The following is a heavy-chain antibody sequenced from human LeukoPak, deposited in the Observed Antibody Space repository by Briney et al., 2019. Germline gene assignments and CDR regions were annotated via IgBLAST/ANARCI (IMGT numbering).Heavy chain of an antibody. V-gene: IGHV5-10-1*01. J-gene: IGHJ4*02. CDR1: GYSFTSYW. D-gene: IGHD6-13*01. CDR2: IDPSDSYT. CDR3: ARHSEAGIAAAGTRY. Sequence: GESLRISCQGSGYSFTSYWISWVRQMPGKGLEWMGRIDPSDSYTNYSPSFQGHVTISADKSISTAYLQWSSLKASDTAMYYCARHSEAGIAAAGTRYWGQGTLVTVSS.